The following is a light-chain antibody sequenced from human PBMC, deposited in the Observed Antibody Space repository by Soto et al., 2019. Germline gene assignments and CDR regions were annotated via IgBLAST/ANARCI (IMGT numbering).Light chain of an antibody. CDR1: SSDVGRYNY. J-gene: IGLJ1*01. V-gene: IGLV2-14*01. CDR3: SSYTTSSTYV. Sequence: QSALTQPASVSGSPGQSITISCTGTSSDVGRYNYVSWYQQHPGKAPKLLIYDVTTRPSGVSNRCSGSKSGNTASLTISGLQAEDEADFYCSSYTTSSTYVFGTGTKLTVL. CDR2: DVT.